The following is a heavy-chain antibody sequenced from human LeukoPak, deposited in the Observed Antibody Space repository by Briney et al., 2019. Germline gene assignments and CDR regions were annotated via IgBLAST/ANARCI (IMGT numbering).Heavy chain of an antibody. J-gene: IGHJ4*02. CDR3: ARRIAVTGSFDY. V-gene: IGHV4-38-2*02. D-gene: IGHD6-19*01. CDR2: IYHSGST. Sequence: SETLSLTCTVSGHSISSGYFWGWIRQPPGKGLEWIGSIYHSGSTHYNPSLKSRVTISIITSKNQFSLKLSSVTATDTALYYCARRIAVTGSFDYWGQGTLVTVSS. CDR1: GHSISSGYF.